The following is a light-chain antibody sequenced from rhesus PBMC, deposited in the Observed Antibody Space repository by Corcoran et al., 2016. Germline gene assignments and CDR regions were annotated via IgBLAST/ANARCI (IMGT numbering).Light chain of an antibody. Sequence: DIQMTQSPSSLSASVGDRVTITCRASQTMSSYLAWYQQKPGKVPKLLSYAASSLESGVPSRLSGSGSGTDFTLTISSLQPEDFATYYCQQHNSHPLTFGGGTKVEIK. CDR1: QTMSSY. CDR2: AAS. V-gene: IGKV1-44*01. J-gene: IGKJ4*01. CDR3: QQHNSHPLT.